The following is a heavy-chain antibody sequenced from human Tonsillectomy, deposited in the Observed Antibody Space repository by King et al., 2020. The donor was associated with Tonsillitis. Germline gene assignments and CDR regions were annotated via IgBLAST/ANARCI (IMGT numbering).Heavy chain of an antibody. CDR1: GFTFSSYG. D-gene: IGHD5-12*01. CDR2: ISYDGSNK. CDR3: AREGYRGYDFDI. J-gene: IGHJ3*02. Sequence: QLVQSGGGVVQPGRSLRLSCAASGFTFSSYGMHWVRQAPGKGLEWVAVISYDGSNKYYADSVKGRFTISRDNSKNTLYLQMNSLRAEDTAVYYCAREGYRGYDFDIWGQGTMGPVSS. V-gene: IGHV3-33*05.